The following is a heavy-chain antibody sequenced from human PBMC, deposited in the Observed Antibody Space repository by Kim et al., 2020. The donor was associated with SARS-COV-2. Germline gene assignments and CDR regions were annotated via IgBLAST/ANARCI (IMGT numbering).Heavy chain of an antibody. CDR2: IKSGGDT. V-gene: IGHV3-53*01. Sequence: GGSLRLSCATSGFTVASTYMNWVRQAPGKGLEWVAVIKSGGDTNYADSVRGRSTISRDNSKNTLYLQLNSLRVEDTAVYYCAREYYYKLDVWGPGTTVTVSS. CDR1: GFTVASTY. CDR3: AREYYYKLDV. J-gene: IGHJ6*02. D-gene: IGHD3-10*01.